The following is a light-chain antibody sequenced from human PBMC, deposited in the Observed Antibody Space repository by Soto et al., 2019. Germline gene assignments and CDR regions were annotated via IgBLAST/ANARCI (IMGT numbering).Light chain of an antibody. V-gene: IGKV3-20*01. CDR1: QSISSSY. Sequence: EIVLTQSPGTLSLSPGERATISCRASQSISSSYLAWYQQKPGQAPRLLVYGASSRATGIPDRFSGSGSGTDFTLTISRLEPEDFAVDYCQQYGSSRFSFGPGTKVDIK. CDR2: GAS. CDR3: QQYGSSRFS. J-gene: IGKJ3*01.